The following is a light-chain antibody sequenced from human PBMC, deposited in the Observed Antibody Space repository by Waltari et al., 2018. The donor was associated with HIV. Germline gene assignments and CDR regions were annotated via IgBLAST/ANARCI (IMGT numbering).Light chain of an antibody. Sequence: DIAMTQSPDSLAVSLGEKVTINCKSSQTVLHSSSNKNHLAWYQQKAGQRPKLLIYWASTRESGVPDRFICSGSGTYFSLTIGSLQAEDVAVYYCQKYYSFPLPFGGGTAVEIK. J-gene: IGKJ4*01. CDR2: WAS. CDR1: QTVLHSSSNKNH. V-gene: IGKV4-1*01. CDR3: QKYYSFPLP.